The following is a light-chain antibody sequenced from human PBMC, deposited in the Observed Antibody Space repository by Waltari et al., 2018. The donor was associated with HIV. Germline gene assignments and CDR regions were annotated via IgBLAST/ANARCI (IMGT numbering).Light chain of an antibody. V-gene: IGLV1-44*01. CDR2: NAG. CDR1: GSNIRSNF. CDR3: AAWDDTLNVYV. Sequence: QSVLTQPPSVSGAPGQRVTISCSGSGSNIRSNFVNWYQQLPVTAPRVLIYNAGQRPSGVPARFSGSKSGTTASLAISGLQSEDGAEYYCAAWDDTLNVYVFGSGTKVTVL. J-gene: IGLJ1*01.